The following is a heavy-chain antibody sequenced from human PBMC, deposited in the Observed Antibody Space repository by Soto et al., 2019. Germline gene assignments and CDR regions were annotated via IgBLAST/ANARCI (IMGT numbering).Heavy chain of an antibody. CDR3: ARDHSLAAAGTGGFDY. CDR2: IFYSGRT. D-gene: IGHD6-13*01. V-gene: IGHV4-31*11. J-gene: IGHJ4*02. Sequence: QVQLQESGPGLVKPSQTLSLTCAVSGGSISSGGYYWSWIRQHPGKGLEWIGYIFYSGRTYYNPSLKSRVTISVDTSKNQFSLKLTSVTAADTAVYYCARDHSLAAAGTGGFDYWGQGTLVTVSS. CDR1: GGSISSGGYY.